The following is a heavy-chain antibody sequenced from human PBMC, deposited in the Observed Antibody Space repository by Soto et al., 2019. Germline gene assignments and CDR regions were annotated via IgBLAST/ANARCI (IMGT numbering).Heavy chain of an antibody. D-gene: IGHD2-15*01. CDR2: ISYDGSNK. V-gene: IGHV3-30*03. CDR3: AREDSWWFDP. Sequence: GGSLRLSCAASGFTFSSYGMHWVRQAPGKGLEWVAVISYDGSNKYYADSVKGRFTISRDNAKNTVYLQMNSLRAEDTAVYYCAREDSWWFDPWGQGALVTVSS. J-gene: IGHJ5*02. CDR1: GFTFSSYG.